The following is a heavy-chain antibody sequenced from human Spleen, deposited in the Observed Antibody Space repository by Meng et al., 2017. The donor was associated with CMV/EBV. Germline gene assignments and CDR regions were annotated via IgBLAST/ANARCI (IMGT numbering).Heavy chain of an antibody. V-gene: IGHV4-39*07. CDR1: SNGSHY. Sequence: SNGSHYWGWIRQPTGKGMEWIGTVYYTGSPYYNPSLKSRVTISVDTSKNQFSLTLNSVTAADTAIYYCAKFGTYHSDGYYLYFFDYWGHGTLVTVSS. CDR3: AKFGTYHSDGYYLYFFDY. J-gene: IGHJ4*01. CDR2: VYYTGSP. D-gene: IGHD3-22*01.